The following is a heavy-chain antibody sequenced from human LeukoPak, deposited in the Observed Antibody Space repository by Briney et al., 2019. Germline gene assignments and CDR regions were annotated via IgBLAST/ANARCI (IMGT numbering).Heavy chain of an antibody. CDR2: IDERRRT. Sequence: PSETLSLTCAVYGGSFTSYYWSWIRQPPGKGLEWIGEIDERRRTILNPSLKSRVTISIDTSKNQFSLKLTSVTTADTAVYYCARAGGVKTAALDLDYWGQGTLVTVSS. D-gene: IGHD6-25*01. CDR3: ARAGGVKTAALDLDY. CDR1: GGSFTSYY. V-gene: IGHV4-34*01. J-gene: IGHJ4*02.